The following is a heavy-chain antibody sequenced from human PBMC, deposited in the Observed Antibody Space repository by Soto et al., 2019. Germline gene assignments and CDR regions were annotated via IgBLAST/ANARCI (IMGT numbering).Heavy chain of an antibody. CDR3: TRLHDRITGNTMDDY. D-gene: IGHD1-20*01. Sequence: EVQLVESGGGLVQPGGSLKLSCAASGFTFSGSAMHWVRQASGKGLEWVGRIRSKANSYATAYAASVKGRFTISRDDSKNTAYLQMNSLKTEDTAVYYCTRLHDRITGNTMDDYWGQGTLVTVSS. J-gene: IGHJ4*02. CDR2: IRSKANSYAT. CDR1: GFTFSGSA. V-gene: IGHV3-73*02.